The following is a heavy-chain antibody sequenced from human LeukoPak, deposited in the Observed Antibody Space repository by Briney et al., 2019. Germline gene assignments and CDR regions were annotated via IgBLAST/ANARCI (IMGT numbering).Heavy chain of an antibody. J-gene: IGHJ3*02. D-gene: IGHD3-22*01. CDR3: ARDHRGDYYDSSVGAFDI. CDR2: IYSGGST. CDR1: GGSFSGYY. V-gene: IGHV3-53*01. Sequence: PSETLSLTCAVYGGSFSGYYWSWIRQPPGKGLEWVSVIYSGGSTYYADSVKGRFTISRDNSKNTLYLQMNSLRAEDTAVYYCARDHRGDYYDSSVGAFDIWGQGTMVTVSS.